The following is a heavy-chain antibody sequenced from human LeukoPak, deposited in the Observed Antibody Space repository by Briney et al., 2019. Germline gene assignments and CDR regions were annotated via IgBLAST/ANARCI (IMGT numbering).Heavy chain of an antibody. Sequence: PSETLSLTCTVSGGSLSNYYWIWIRQPPGKGLEWIGYIYYSGNTNYNPSLKSRVTISVDPSKNQFSLKLNSVTAADTAVYYCARDYGDYANWFDPWGQGTLVTVSS. CDR1: GGSLSNYY. CDR3: ARDYGDYANWFDP. V-gene: IGHV4-59*01. D-gene: IGHD4-17*01. CDR2: IYYSGNT. J-gene: IGHJ5*02.